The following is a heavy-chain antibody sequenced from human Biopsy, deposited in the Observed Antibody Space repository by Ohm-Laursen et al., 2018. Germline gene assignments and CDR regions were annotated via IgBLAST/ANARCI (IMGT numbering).Heavy chain of an antibody. V-gene: IGHV1-2*02. D-gene: IGHD3-22*01. CDR1: GYTFTGYH. CDR2: INAKTGDT. J-gene: IGHJ5*02. CDR3: TRGGYYYDSLAYYYWFDP. Sequence: ASVKVSCKVSGYTFTGYHVHWVRQAPGQGLEWMGWINAKTGDTNYAQKFQGRVTTTRDTSISTAYVDLSSLRSDDTAVYYCTRGGYYYDSLAYYYWFDPWGQGTLVTVSS.